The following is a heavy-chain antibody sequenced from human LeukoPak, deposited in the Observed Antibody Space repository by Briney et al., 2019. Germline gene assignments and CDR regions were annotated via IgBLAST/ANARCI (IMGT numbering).Heavy chain of an antibody. J-gene: IGHJ3*02. V-gene: IGHV4-59*08. CDR2: SGDT. Sequence: SGDTNYHPSLRSRVIMSLDMPKNQFSLKLNSMTAADTAMYYCARHGGVVRGQGRDAFDIWGQGTLVTASS. D-gene: IGHD3-10*01. CDR3: ARHGGVVRGQGRDAFDI.